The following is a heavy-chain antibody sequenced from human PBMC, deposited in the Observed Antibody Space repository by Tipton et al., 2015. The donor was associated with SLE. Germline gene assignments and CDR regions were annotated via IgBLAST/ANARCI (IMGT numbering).Heavy chain of an antibody. CDR1: GFTFSSSG. J-gene: IGHJ3*02. D-gene: IGHD5-24*01. CDR2: IRYDGSNK. CDR3: AKPAIEGYKSPGYI. Sequence: SLRLSCAASGFTFSSSGMHWVRPAPGKGLGWVAFIRYDGSNKYYADSVKGRFTISRDNSKNTLYLQMNGLRAEDTAVYFCAKPAIEGYKSPGYIWGQGTKVTVSS. V-gene: IGHV3-30*02.